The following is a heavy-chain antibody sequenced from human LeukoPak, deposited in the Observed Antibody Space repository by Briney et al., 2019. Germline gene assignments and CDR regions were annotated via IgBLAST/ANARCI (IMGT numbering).Heavy chain of an antibody. CDR3: ARGEGVSSGWPDHYYYYMDV. CDR1: GYTLTSYD. D-gene: IGHD6-19*01. V-gene: IGHV1-8*03. J-gene: IGHJ6*03. Sequence: GASVTVSCKASGYTLTSYDINWVRQATGQGLEWMGWMNPNSGNTGYAQKFQGRVTITRNTSISTAYMELSSLRSEDTAVYYCARGEGVSSGWPDHYYYYMDVWGKGTTVTVSS. CDR2: MNPNSGNT.